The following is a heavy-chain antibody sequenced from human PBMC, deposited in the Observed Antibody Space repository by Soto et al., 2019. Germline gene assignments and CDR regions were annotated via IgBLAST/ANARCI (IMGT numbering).Heavy chain of an antibody. J-gene: IGHJ4*02. CDR1: GGSISSSSYY. CDR3: ARVFIAVAGTSAPDY. Sequence: SETLSLTCTISGGSISSSSYYWGWIRQPPGKGLEWIGSIYYSGSTYYNPSLKSRVTISVDTSKNQFSLKLSSVTAADTAVYYCARVFIAVAGTSAPDYWGQGTLVTVSS. CDR2: IYYSGST. V-gene: IGHV4-39*01. D-gene: IGHD6-19*01.